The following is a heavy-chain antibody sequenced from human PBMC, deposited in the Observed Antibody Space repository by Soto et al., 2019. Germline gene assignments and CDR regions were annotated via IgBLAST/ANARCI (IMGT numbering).Heavy chain of an antibody. CDR3: ARTYRNVFDY. J-gene: IGHJ4*02. CDR2: IYYSGST. Sequence: SETLSLTCTVSGGSISSYYWSWIRQPPGKGLEWIGYIYYSGSTNYNPSLKSRVTISVDTSKNQFSLKLSSVTAADTAVYYCARTYRNVFDYWGQGTLVTVSS. CDR1: GGSISSYY. D-gene: IGHD1-26*01. V-gene: IGHV4-59*01.